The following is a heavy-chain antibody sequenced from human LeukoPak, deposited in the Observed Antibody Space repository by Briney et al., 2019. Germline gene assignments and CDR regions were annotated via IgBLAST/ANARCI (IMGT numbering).Heavy chain of an antibody. V-gene: IGHV3-30*02. CDR2: IRYDGSNK. CDR3: AKDYYDSSGYYYHPY. J-gene: IGHJ4*02. Sequence: PGGSLRLSCAASGFTFRSYGMHWVRQAPGKGLEWVAFIRYDGSNKYYADSVKGRFTISRDNSKNTLYLQMNSLRAEDTAVYYCAKDYYDSSGYYYHPYWGQGTLVTVSS. D-gene: IGHD3-22*01. CDR1: GFTFRSYG.